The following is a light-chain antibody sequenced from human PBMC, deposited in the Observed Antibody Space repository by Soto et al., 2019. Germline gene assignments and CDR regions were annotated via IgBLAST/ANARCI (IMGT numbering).Light chain of an antibody. CDR2: AAS. CDR3: QQSYTTPRT. J-gene: IGKJ4*02. CDR1: QGIGSY. Sequence: DIQLTQSPSFLSASLGDRVTITCRASQGIGSYLAWYQQKPGKAPRLLIYAASSLQSGVPSRFSGRGSGTDFTLTIIGLRSEDFATYYCQQSYTTPRTFGAGTKVDIK. V-gene: IGKV1-39*01.